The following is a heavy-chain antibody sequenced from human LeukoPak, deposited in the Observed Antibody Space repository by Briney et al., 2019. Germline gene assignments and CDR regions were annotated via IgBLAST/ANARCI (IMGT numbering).Heavy chain of an antibody. D-gene: IGHD3-10*01. CDR1: GFTFSSYA. J-gene: IGHJ4*02. CDR2: ISSNGGST. CDR3: VKHFHYYYGSGDYFDY. Sequence: GGSLRLSCSASGFTFSSYAMHWVRQAPGKGLEYVSAISSNGGSTYYADSVKGRFTISRDNSKNALYLQMSSLRAEDTAVYYCVKHFHYYYGSGDYFDYWGQGTLVTVSS. V-gene: IGHV3-64D*06.